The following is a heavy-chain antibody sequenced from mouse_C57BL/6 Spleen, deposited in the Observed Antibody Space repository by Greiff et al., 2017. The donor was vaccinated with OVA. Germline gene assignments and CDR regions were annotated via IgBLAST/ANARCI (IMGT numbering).Heavy chain of an antibody. CDR2: INYDGSST. CDR1: GFTFSDYY. V-gene: IGHV5-16*01. CDR3: ARERDGSSYVGYFDV. D-gene: IGHD1-1*01. Sequence: DVKLVESEGGLVQPGRSLKLSCTASGFTFSDYYMAWVRQVPEKGLEWVANINYDGSSTYYLDSLKSRFIISRDNAKNILYLQMSSLKSEDTATYYCARERDGSSYVGYFDVWGTGTTVTVSS. J-gene: IGHJ1*03.